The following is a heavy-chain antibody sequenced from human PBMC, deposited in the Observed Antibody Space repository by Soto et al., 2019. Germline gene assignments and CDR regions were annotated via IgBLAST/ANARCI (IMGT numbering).Heavy chain of an antibody. CDR1: GYSFTSYW. CDR3: ARARYYYDSSGYPKPYYFDY. D-gene: IGHD3-22*01. V-gene: IGHV5-51*01. Sequence: PGESLKISCKGSGYSFTSYWIGWVRQMPGKGLEWMGIIYPGDSDTRYSPSFQGQVTISADKSISTAYLQWSSLKASDTAMYYCARARYYYDSSGYPKPYYFDYRGQGTRGTVS. J-gene: IGHJ4*02. CDR2: IYPGDSDT.